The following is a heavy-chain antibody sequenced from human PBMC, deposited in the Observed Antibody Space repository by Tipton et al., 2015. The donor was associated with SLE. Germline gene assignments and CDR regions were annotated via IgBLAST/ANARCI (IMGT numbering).Heavy chain of an antibody. V-gene: IGHV4-4*08. CDR1: GDSISNYY. D-gene: IGHD3-22*01. CDR2: IYSSGST. CDR3: ARTYDLTGYFYDY. J-gene: IGHJ4*02. Sequence: TLSLTCTVSGDSISNYYWSWIRQPPGKGLEWIGHIYSSGSTNYNPSLKSRVIISADTSKSRFSLKVASVTAADTAVYYCARTYDLTGYFYDYWGQGMLVTVSS.